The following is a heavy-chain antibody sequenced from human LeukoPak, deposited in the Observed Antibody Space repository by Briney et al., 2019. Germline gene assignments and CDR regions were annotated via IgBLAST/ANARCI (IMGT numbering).Heavy chain of an antibody. CDR2: IKQDGSEK. CDR3: ARIEWELNGSFDY. CDR1: GFTFSSYW. V-gene: IGHV3-7*01. Sequence: GGSLRLSCAASGFTFSSYWMSWVRHAPGKGLEWVANIKQDGSEKYYVDSVKGRFTISRDNAKNSLYLQMNSLRAEDTAVYYCARIEWELNGSFDYWGQGTLVTVSS. J-gene: IGHJ4*02. D-gene: IGHD1-26*01.